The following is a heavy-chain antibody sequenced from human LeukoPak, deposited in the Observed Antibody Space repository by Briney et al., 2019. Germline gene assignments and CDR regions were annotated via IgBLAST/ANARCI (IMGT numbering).Heavy chain of an antibody. V-gene: IGHV4-4*08. D-gene: IGHD6-13*01. J-gene: IGHJ4*02. Sequence: KPSETLSLTCTVSGDSISSYYWSWIRQPPGKGLEWIGYIYTSGSTKYSPSLKSRVTISVDTSKNQFSLKLDSVTAADTALYYCARLGRGAAAGYDYWGQGTLVTVSS. CDR2: IYTSGST. CDR1: GDSISSYY. CDR3: ARLGRGAAAGYDY.